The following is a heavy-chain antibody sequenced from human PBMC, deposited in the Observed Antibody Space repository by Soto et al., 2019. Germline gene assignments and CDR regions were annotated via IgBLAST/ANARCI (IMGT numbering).Heavy chain of an antibody. CDR2: IHSRGVT. V-gene: IGHV3-66*01. CDR3: NRDSMFDGYPDAFDI. J-gene: IGHJ3*02. Sequence: PGGSLRLSCVASAFTVTNYFMSWVRQAPGKGLEWVSLIHSRGVTSYADSVKGRFTISRDNSKNTLYLQMNSLTAEDTAVYYCNRDSMFDGYPDAFDIWGRGTMVTVSS. D-gene: IGHD2-21*02. CDR1: AFTVTNYF.